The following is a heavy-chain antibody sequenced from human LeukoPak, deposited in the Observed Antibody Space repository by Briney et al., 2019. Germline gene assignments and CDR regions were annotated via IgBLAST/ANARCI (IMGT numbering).Heavy chain of an antibody. CDR3: ARYCSSTSCPNPYAFDI. CDR1: GFTFSNAW. D-gene: IGHD2-2*01. CDR2: IKQDGSEK. Sequence: GGSLRLSCAASGFTFSNAWMSWVRQAPGKGLEWVANIKQDGSEKYYVDSVKGRFTISRDNAKNSLYLQMNSLRAEDTAVYYCARYCSSTSCPNPYAFDIWGQGTMVTVSS. J-gene: IGHJ3*02. V-gene: IGHV3-7*01.